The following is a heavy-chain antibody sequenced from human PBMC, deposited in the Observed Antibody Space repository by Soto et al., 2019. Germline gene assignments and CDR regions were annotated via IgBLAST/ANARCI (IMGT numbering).Heavy chain of an antibody. Sequence: SETLSLTCTVSGGSISSGDYYWSWIRQPPGKGLEWIGYIYYSGSTYYNPSLKSRVTISVDTSKNQFSLKLSSVTAADTAVYYCARVGLLWFGELLRKDAFDIWGQGTMVTVSS. CDR1: GGSISSGDYY. CDR2: IYYSGST. CDR3: ARVGLLWFGELLRKDAFDI. D-gene: IGHD3-10*01. V-gene: IGHV4-30-4*01. J-gene: IGHJ3*02.